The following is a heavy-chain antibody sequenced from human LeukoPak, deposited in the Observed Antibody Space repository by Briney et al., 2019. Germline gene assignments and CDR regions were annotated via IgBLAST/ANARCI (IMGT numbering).Heavy chain of an antibody. CDR2: IWYDGLNK. CDR1: GFNFSSCG. D-gene: IGHD3-10*01. Sequence: PGGSLRLSCAASGFNFSSCGMHWVRQAPGKGLEWVAVIWYDGLNKYYPDSVKGRFTISRDTSKNTVYLQMNSLRGDDTAIYCCARDPFGSGSYYLPHFDYWGQGTLVTVSS. V-gene: IGHV3-33*01. CDR3: ARDPFGSGSYYLPHFDY. J-gene: IGHJ4*02.